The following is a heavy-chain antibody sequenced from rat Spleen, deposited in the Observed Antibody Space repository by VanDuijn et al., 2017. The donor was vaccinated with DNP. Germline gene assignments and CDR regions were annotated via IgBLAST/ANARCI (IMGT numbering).Heavy chain of an antibody. V-gene: IGHV1-43*01. CDR2: INMGSGNT. CDR3: ARRRLPYWYFDF. D-gene: IGHD1-4*01. J-gene: IGHJ1*01. CDR1: GYTFTTYY. Sequence: QIQLQQSGAELAKPGSSVMISCRASGYTFTTYYIGWIKQTTGQGLEYIGYINMGSGNTNYNEKFKGKATLTVDKSSSTAFMQLSSLTPDDSAVYYCARRRLPYWYFDFWGPGTMVTVSS.